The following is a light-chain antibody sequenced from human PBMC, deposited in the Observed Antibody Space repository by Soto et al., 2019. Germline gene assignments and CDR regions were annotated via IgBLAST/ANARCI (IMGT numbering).Light chain of an antibody. CDR3: QQRSNWPPIT. J-gene: IGKJ5*01. V-gene: IGKV3-11*01. Sequence: EIVLTQSPATLSLSPWERATLSCRASQIVSSYLAWYQQKPGQAPRLLIYAASNRAAGIPARFSGSGSGTDFTLTISSLEPEDFAIYYCQQRSNWPPITFGQGTRLEI. CDR2: AAS. CDR1: QIVSSY.